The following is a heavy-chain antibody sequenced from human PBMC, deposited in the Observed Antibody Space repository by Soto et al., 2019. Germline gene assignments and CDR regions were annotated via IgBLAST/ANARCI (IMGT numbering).Heavy chain of an antibody. V-gene: IGHV3-48*03. Sequence: GGSLRLSCAASGFTFSSYEMNWVRQAPGRGLEWISYINTNGNAMYYADSVRGRFTVSRDSAKNSLYLQMNSLRAEDTAVYYCVKGNQLLRYYFEFWGPGTLVTVSS. CDR3: VKGNQLLRYYFEF. J-gene: IGHJ4*01. CDR2: INTNGNAM. D-gene: IGHD2-15*01. CDR1: GFTFSSYE.